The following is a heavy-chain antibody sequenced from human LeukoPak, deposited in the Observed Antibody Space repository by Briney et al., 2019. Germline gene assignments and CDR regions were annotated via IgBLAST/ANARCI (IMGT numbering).Heavy chain of an antibody. V-gene: IGHV3-64*01. Sequence: PGGSLRLSCAASGFTFSSYAMHWVRQAPGKGLEYVSAISSNGGSTYYANSVKGRFTISRDNSKNTVYLQLNSLRAEDTAIYYCANSYSSSSAFYFDYWGQGTLVTVSS. CDR1: GFTFSSYA. CDR3: ANSYSSSSAFYFDY. J-gene: IGHJ4*02. CDR2: ISSNGGST. D-gene: IGHD6-6*01.